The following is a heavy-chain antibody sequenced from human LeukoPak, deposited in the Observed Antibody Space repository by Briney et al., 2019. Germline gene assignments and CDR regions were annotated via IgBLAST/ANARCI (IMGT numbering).Heavy chain of an antibody. CDR1: GFSLSTSGVG. Sequence: SSPTLVNPTQTLTLTCTFSGFSLSTSGVGVGWIRQPPGKALERLALIYWDDDRRYSPSLKSRLTITKDTSKNQVVLTMTNMDPVDTATYYCAQADMVRGVSTFDYWGQGTLVTVSS. V-gene: IGHV2-5*02. CDR3: AQADMVRGVSTFDY. D-gene: IGHD3-10*01. J-gene: IGHJ4*02. CDR2: IYWDDDR.